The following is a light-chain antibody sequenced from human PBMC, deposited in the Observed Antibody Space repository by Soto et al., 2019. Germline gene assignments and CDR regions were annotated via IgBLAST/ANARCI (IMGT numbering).Light chain of an antibody. V-gene: IGKV1-5*03. CDR3: QQYNSDWNT. Sequence: DIQLTQSPSTVSASVRDRFTITCRASQSISNSLAWYQQRPGKAPKLLIYKASSLETGVPSRFSGSGSGTEFTLTISSLQPDDFATYYCQQYNSDWNTFGQGTKVDI. CDR2: KAS. J-gene: IGKJ2*01. CDR1: QSISNS.